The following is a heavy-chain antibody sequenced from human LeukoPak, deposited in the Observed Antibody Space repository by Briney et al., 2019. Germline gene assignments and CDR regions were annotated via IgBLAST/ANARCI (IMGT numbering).Heavy chain of an antibody. V-gene: IGHV4-59*01. J-gene: IGHJ4*02. CDR1: GGSISSYY. D-gene: IGHD2-21*02. CDR3: ARTLYCGGDCYYVDS. Sequence: SKTLSLTCTVSGGSISSYYWTWIRQPPGKGLEWIGYIFYSGSTTYNPSLKSRVTISVDTSKNQFSLRLSSVTAADTAVYYCARTLYCGGDCYYVDSWGQGTLVTASS. CDR2: IFYSGST.